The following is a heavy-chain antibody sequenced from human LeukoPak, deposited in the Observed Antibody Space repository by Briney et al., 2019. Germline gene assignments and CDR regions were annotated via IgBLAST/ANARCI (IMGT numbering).Heavy chain of an antibody. V-gene: IGHV4-38-2*01. D-gene: IGHD3-3*01. CDR1: GYSISSGYY. Sequence: SETLSLTCAVSGYSISSGYYWGWIRQPPGKGLEWIGSIYHSGSTYYNPSLKSRVTISVDTSTNQFSLKLSSVTAADTAMYYCARLELGVFGVVIYPWGAFDIWGQGTMVTVSS. CDR3: ARLELGVFGVVIYPWGAFDI. J-gene: IGHJ3*02. CDR2: IYHSGST.